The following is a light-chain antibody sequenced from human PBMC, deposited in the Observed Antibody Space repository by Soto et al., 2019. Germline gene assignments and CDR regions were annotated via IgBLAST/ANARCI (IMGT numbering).Light chain of an antibody. Sequence: QSALTQPASVSGSPGQSITISCTGTSSDVVGYNYVSWYQQHPGKAPKLMIYDVSNGPSGVSNRFSGSKSGNTASLTISGLQAEDEAGYYFSSYTSSSTDVVFGGGTKLTVL. CDR3: SSYTSSSTDVV. J-gene: IGLJ2*01. CDR1: SSDVVGYNY. V-gene: IGLV2-14*01. CDR2: DVS.